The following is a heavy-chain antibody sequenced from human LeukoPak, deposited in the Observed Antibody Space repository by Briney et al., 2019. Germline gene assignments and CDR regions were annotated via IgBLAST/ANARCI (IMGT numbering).Heavy chain of an antibody. Sequence: PGGSLRLSCAASGFTFSSYWMSWVRQAPGKGLEWVANIKQDGSEKYYVDSVKGRFTISRDNAKNSLYLQMNSLRAEDTAVYYCARDKLTGDSFFDSWGQGTLVTVSS. CDR2: IKQDGSEK. V-gene: IGHV3-7*01. D-gene: IGHD7-27*01. CDR3: ARDKLTGDSFFDS. CDR1: GFTFSSYW. J-gene: IGHJ4*02.